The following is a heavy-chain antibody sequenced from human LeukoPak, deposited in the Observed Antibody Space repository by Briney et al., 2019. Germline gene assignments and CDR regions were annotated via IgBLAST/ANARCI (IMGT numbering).Heavy chain of an antibody. V-gene: IGHV3-23*01. CDR1: GFTSSSNA. Sequence: GGSLRLSCAASGFTSSSNAMTWVRQAPGKGLEWVSTIRGNGDSTHYADSVKGRFTTSRDNSKDTLHLQMNSMRGEDSAIYYCAKGQELDDGVFDSWGQGTLVTVSS. D-gene: IGHD1-1*01. CDR2: IRGNGDST. CDR3: AKGQELDDGVFDS. J-gene: IGHJ4*02.